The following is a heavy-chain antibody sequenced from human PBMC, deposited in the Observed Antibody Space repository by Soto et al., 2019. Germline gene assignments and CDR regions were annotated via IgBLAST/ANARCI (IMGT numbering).Heavy chain of an antibody. D-gene: IGHD2-21*01. CDR2: IVSGGDGA. V-gene: IGHV3-23*01. CDR3: AKEWAAVGEPYLEY. CDR1: GFTFSNYA. J-gene: IGHJ4*02. Sequence: GWSLRLSCAASGFTFSNYAMSLVRQAPKTGLEWVAGIVSGGDGAFYSDSVKGRFTISRDNSRNTVYLQMNSLRAEDAAVYYCAKEWAAVGEPYLEYWGQGTLVTVSS.